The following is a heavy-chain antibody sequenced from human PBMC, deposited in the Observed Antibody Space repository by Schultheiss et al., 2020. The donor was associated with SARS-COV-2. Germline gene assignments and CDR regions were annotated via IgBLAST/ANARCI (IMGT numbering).Heavy chain of an antibody. D-gene: IGHD5-12*01. J-gene: IGHJ4*02. V-gene: IGHV1-18*01. Sequence: ASVKVSCKASGYTFTSYAMNWVRQAPGQGLEWMGWISAYNGNTNYAQKLQGRVTMTTDTSTTTAYMELGSLRSDDTAVYYCARCTGGYDCLGDYWGQGTLVTVSS. CDR2: ISAYNGNT. CDR3: ARCTGGYDCLGDY. CDR1: GYTFTSYA.